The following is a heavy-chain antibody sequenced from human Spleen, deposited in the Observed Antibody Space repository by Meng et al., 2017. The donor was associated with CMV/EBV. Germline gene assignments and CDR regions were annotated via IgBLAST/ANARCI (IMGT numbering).Heavy chain of an antibody. J-gene: IGHJ4*02. D-gene: IGHD3-22*01. V-gene: IGHV2-5*02. CDR2: IYWDDDI. Sequence: GFSLSTSGVGVGWIRQPPGKALEWIALIYWDDDIRYSPSLKSRLTITKDTSKNQVVLTMTNMDPVDAATYYCAHWANSDSYGYNFDYWGQGTLVTVSS. CDR1: GFSLSTSGVG. CDR3: AHWANSDSYGYNFDY.